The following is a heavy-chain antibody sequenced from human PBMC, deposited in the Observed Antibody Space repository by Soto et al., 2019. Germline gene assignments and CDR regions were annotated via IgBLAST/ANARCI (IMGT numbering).Heavy chain of an antibody. CDR1: GFPFSNSV. CDR2: ISSNGVST. D-gene: IGHD5-18*01. CDR3: MTVDTTMTEGRYFGY. Sequence: EVQVEESGGGLVQPGGSLRLSCSASGFPFSNSVMHWVRQAPGRGLEDLSAISSNGVSTYYADSVKGRFTISRDNSKNKLYLQLSSLRPEDTAIYYCMTVDTTMTEGRYFGYWGQGTLVTVSS. V-gene: IGHV3-64D*06. J-gene: IGHJ4*02.